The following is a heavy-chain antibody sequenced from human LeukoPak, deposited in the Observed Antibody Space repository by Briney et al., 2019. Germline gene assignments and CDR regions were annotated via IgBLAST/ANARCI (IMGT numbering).Heavy chain of an antibody. CDR3: ARISGYYLSAAFDI. J-gene: IGHJ3*02. V-gene: IGHV4-59*01. CDR2: IYYSGST. D-gene: IGHD3-22*01. CDR1: GGSISSYY. Sequence: SETLSLTYTVSGGSISSYYWSWIRQPPGKGLEWIGYIYYSGSTNYNPSLKSRVTISVDTSKNQFSLKLSSVTAADTAVYYCARISGYYLSAAFDIWGQGTMVTVSS.